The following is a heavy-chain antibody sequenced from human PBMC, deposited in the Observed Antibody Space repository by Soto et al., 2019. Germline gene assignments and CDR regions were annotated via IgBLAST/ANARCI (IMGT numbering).Heavy chain of an antibody. CDR2: IYYSGST. Sequence: SETLSLTCTVSGGSISSYYWSWIRQPPGKGLEWIGYIYYSGSTNYNPSLKSRVTISVDTSKNQFSLKLNSVTAEDTAVYYCARDSHGVGVSFWGQGTLVPGSS. V-gene: IGHV4-59*01. CDR1: GGSISSYY. D-gene: IGHD1-26*01. J-gene: IGHJ4*02. CDR3: ARDSHGVGVSF.